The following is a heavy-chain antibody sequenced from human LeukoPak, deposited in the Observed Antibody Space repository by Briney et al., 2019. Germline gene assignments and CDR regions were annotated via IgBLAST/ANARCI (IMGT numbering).Heavy chain of an antibody. CDR2: IWYDGSNK. Sequence: GRALRLSCAASGFTFSSYGMHWVRQAPGKGLEWVAVIWYDGSNKYYADSVKGRFTISRDNSKNTVYLQMNSLRAEDTAVYYCASGSYYMGSFDYWGQGTLVTVSS. D-gene: IGHD3-10*01. J-gene: IGHJ4*02. V-gene: IGHV3-33*01. CDR3: ASGSYYMGSFDY. CDR1: GFTFSSYG.